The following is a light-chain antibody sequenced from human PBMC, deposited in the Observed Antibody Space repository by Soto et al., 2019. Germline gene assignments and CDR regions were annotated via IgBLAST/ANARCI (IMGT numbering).Light chain of an antibody. CDR1: QSVSNDF. CDR3: QQYGSSPPRT. Sequence: EIVLTQSPVILSLSAGERATLSCMASQSVSNDFLAWYQQKPGQAPRLLIYGASTRATDVPDRFSGSGSGAGFTLTISRLEPEDFAVYYCQQYGSSPPRTFGQGTKVDNK. J-gene: IGKJ1*01. V-gene: IGKV3-20*01. CDR2: GAS.